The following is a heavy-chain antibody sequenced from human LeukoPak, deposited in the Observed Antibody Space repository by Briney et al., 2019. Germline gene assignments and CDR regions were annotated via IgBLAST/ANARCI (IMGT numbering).Heavy chain of an antibody. V-gene: IGHV1-69*04. Sequence: SVKVSCKASGGTFSSYAISWVRQAPGQGLEWMGRIIPILGIANYAQKFQGRVTITADKSTSTAYMELSSLRSEDTAVYYCARGDGDYLYYYYYGMDVWGQGTTVTVSS. CDR2: IIPILGIA. D-gene: IGHD4-17*01. CDR3: ARGDGDYLYYYYYGMDV. J-gene: IGHJ6*02. CDR1: GGTFSSYA.